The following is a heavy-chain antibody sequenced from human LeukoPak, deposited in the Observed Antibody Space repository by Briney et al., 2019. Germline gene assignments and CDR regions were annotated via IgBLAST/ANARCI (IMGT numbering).Heavy chain of an antibody. CDR3: ARVWGVTDYYDSRGAFDI. Sequence: SETLSLTCTVSGGSISTYYWSWIRQPPGKGLEWIGYIYYTGRTNYNPSLKSRVIISVDTSKNQFSLKLSSVTAADTAVYYCARVWGVTDYYDSRGAFDIWGQGTMVTVSS. V-gene: IGHV4-59*01. D-gene: IGHD3-22*01. CDR2: IYYTGRT. CDR1: GGSISTYY. J-gene: IGHJ3*02.